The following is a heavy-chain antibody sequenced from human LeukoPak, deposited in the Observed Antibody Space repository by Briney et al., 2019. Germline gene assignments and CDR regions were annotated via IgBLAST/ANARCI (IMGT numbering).Heavy chain of an antibody. J-gene: IGHJ4*02. Sequence: GGSLRLSCAAPGFTFSSYSMNWVRQAPGKGLEWVAVISYDGSNKYYADSVKGRFTISRDNSKNTLYLQMNSLRAEDTAVYYCATLGESLDYRGQGTLVTVSS. V-gene: IGHV3-30*03. D-gene: IGHD3-10*01. CDR2: ISYDGSNK. CDR1: GFTFSSYS. CDR3: ATLGESLDY.